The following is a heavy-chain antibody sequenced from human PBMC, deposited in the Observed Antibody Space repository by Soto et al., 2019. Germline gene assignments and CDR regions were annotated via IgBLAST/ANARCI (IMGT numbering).Heavy chain of an antibody. J-gene: IGHJ4*02. CDR2: IWYDGSNK. D-gene: IGHD6-6*01. CDR3: ARARSWYSSSAGFDY. CDR1: GFTFSSYG. V-gene: IGHV3-33*01. Sequence: GGSLRLSCAASGFTFSSYGMHWVRQAPGKGLEWVAVIWYDGSNKYYADSVKGRFTISRDNSKNTLYLQMNSLRAEDTAVYYCARARSWYSSSAGFDYWGQGTLVTV.